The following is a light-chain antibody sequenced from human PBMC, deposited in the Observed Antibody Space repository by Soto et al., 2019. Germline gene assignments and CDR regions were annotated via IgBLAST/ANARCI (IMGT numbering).Light chain of an antibody. CDR3: QTWGTGEV. CDR2: LNSDGSH. Sequence: QPVLTQSPSASASLGASVKLTCTLSSGHSSYAIAWHQQQPEKGPRYLMKLNSDGSHSKGDGIPDRFSGSSSGAERYLTISTLHSEDEADYYCQTWGTGEVFGGGTQLTVL. CDR1: SGHSSYA. V-gene: IGLV4-69*01. J-gene: IGLJ2*01.